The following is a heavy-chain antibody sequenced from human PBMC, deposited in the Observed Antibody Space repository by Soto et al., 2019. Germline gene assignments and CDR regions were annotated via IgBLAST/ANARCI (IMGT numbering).Heavy chain of an antibody. D-gene: IGHD1-20*01. Sequence: PGGSLRLSCAGSGFTFNDYCMNWIRQAPGKGLEWISYISSGSSTIYYADSVKGRFTVSRDNAKYSLYLQMNSLRAEDTAVYYCARGYNWRSDYWGRGTLVTVTS. CDR1: GFTFNDYC. V-gene: IGHV3-11*01. J-gene: IGHJ4*02. CDR2: ISSGSSTI. CDR3: ARGYNWRSDY.